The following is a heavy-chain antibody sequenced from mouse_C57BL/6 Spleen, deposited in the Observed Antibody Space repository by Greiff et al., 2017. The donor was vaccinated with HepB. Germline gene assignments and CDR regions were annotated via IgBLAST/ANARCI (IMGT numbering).Heavy chain of an antibody. D-gene: IGHD4-1*02. V-gene: IGHV1-81*01. CDR2: IYPRSGNT. Sequence: VQLQQSGAELARPGASVKLSCKASGYTFTSYGISWVKQRTGQGLEWIGEIYPRSGNTYYNEKFKGKATLTADKSSSTAYMELRSLTSEDSAVNFCASPLNWEDAMDYWGQGTSVTVSS. J-gene: IGHJ4*01. CDR1: GYTFTSYG. CDR3: ASPLNWEDAMDY.